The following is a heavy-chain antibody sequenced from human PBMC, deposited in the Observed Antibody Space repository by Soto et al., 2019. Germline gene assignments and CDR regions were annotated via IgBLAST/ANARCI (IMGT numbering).Heavy chain of an antibody. CDR1: RYTFTNFY. V-gene: IGHV1-46*01. D-gene: IGHD1-26*01. CDR3: AISQVGRPLDV. J-gene: IGHJ6*02. Sequence: ASVKVSCKASRYTFTNFYIHWLRQAPGQGLEWMGIINPSGGSTTYPQKFQGRVTMTRDTSTSTVHMELITLRSEDTAVYYCAISQVGRPLDVGVPGTTVKVSS. CDR2: INPSGGST.